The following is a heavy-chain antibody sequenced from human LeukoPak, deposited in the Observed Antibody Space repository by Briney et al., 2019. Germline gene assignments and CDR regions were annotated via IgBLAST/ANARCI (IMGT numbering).Heavy chain of an antibody. CDR2: IVPILGIA. Sequence: SVKVPCKASGGTFSSYAISWVRQAPGQGLEWMGRIVPILGIANYAQKFQGRVTITADKSTSTAYMELSSLRSEDTAVYYCAREGAELPCDYWGQGTLVTVSS. CDR3: AREGAELPCDY. J-gene: IGHJ4*02. CDR1: GGTFSSYA. V-gene: IGHV1-69*04. D-gene: IGHD1-1*01.